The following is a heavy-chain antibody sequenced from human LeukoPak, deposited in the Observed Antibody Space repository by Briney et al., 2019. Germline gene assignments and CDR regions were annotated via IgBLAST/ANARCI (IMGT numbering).Heavy chain of an antibody. CDR1: GGSISSYY. J-gene: IGHJ3*02. Sequence: SETLSLTCTVSGGSISSYYWSWIRQPPGKGLEWIGYIYYSGSTNYNPSLKSRGTISVDTSKNHFSLKLSSVTAADTAVYYCARAVGLDHAFDIWGQGTMVTVSS. CDR3: ARAVGLDHAFDI. CDR2: IYYSGST. V-gene: IGHV4-59*01.